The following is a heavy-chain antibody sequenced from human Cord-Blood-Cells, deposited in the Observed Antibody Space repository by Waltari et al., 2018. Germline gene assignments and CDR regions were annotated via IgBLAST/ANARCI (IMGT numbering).Heavy chain of an antibody. D-gene: IGHD2-15*01. CDR3: TRRCSGGSWYSDYYDGRHS. J-gene: IGHJ6*02. V-gene: IGHV1-69*01. CDR1: GGTFSSYA. CDR2: IIPLFGTA. Sequence: QVQLVQSGAEVKKPGSSVKVSCKASGGTFSSYAISWVRPAPGQGLEWMGGIIPLFGTANYAQKLQVRVTITADESTSTAYVELSSLGAEDTAVYYCTRRCSGGSWYSDYYDGRHSWAQRTTVTVAS.